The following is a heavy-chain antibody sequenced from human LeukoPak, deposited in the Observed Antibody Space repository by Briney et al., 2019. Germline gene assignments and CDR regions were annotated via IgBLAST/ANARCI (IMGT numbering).Heavy chain of an antibody. Sequence: GGSLRLSCAASGFTFSSYAMHWVRQAPGKGLEWVAVISYDGSNKYYADSVKGRFTISRDNSKNTLYLQMNSLRAEDTAVYYCARDYLGKWFDPWGQGTLVTVSS. CDR1: GFTFSSYA. J-gene: IGHJ5*02. CDR3: ARDYLGKWFDP. V-gene: IGHV3-30-3*01. CDR2: ISYDGSNK. D-gene: IGHD3-10*01.